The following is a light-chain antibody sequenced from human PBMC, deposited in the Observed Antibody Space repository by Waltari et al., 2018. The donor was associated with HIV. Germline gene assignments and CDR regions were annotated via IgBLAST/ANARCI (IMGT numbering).Light chain of an antibody. CDR1: QDISNY. Sequence: DIQMTQSPSSLSASVGDRVTITCQASQDISNYLNWYQQKPGKAPKLLIYDASNLETGVPSRFSGSGSGTDFTFTISSLQPEEIATYYCQQYDKALTFGGGTKVEIK. CDR3: QQYDKALT. J-gene: IGKJ4*01. CDR2: DAS. V-gene: IGKV1-33*01.